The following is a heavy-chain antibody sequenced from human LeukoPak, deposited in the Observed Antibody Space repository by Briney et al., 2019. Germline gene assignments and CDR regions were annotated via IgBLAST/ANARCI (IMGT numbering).Heavy chain of an antibody. D-gene: IGHD1-26*01. J-gene: IGHJ4*02. Sequence: GESLQISCKGSGSIFTSYWIGWVRQVPGKGLEWMGIIYPGDSDTRYSPSFQGQVTISADKSISTAYLQWSSLKASDTAMYYCARLSGSYYYFDYWGQGTLVTVSS. V-gene: IGHV5-51*01. CDR2: IYPGDSDT. CDR1: GSIFTSYW. CDR3: ARLSGSYYYFDY.